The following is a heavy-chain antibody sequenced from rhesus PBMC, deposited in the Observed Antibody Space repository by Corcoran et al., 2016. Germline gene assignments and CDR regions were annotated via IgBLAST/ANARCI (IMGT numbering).Heavy chain of an antibody. CDR2: ISWSGGIT. D-gene: IGHD6-25*01. CDR3: ARESFPGIAAAGNFDY. CDR1: GFTFDDYA. Sequence: EVQLVESGGGVVQPGGSLRLSCAASGFTFDDYAMHWVRQAPGKGLEWVSGISWSGGITYYADSVKGQFTNSRDNAKNSLYLQMGSLRAEDTALYYCARESFPGIAAAGNFDYWGQGVLVTVSS. J-gene: IGHJ4*01. V-gene: IGHV3-201*01.